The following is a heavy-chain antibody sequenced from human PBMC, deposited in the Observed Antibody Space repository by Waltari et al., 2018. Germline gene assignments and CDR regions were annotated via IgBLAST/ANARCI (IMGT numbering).Heavy chain of an antibody. CDR1: GFTFSSYS. V-gene: IGHV3-21*01. D-gene: IGHD2-21*01. J-gene: IGHJ2*01. CDR2: ISSSSSYI. Sequence: EVQLLESGGGLVQPGGSLRLSCAASGFTFSSYSMNWVRQAPGKGLEWVSSISSSSSYIYYADSVKGRFTISRDNAKNSLYLQMNSLRAEDTAVYYCARDRCGGDCSPYWYFDLWGRGTLVTVSS. CDR3: ARDRCGGDCSPYWYFDL.